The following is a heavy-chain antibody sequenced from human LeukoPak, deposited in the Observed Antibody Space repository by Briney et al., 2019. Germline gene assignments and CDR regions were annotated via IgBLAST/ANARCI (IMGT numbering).Heavy chain of an antibody. CDR1: GFTFSSYA. D-gene: IGHD3-22*01. V-gene: IGHV3-30*04. J-gene: IGHJ4*02. CDR3: ARDQYYDSSGLFDY. Sequence: GGSLRLSCAASGFTFSSYAMHWVRQAPGKGLEWVAVISYDGSNKYYADSVRGRFTISRDNSKNTLYLQTNSLRAEDTAVYYCARDQYYDSSGLFDYWGQGTLVTVSS. CDR2: ISYDGSNK.